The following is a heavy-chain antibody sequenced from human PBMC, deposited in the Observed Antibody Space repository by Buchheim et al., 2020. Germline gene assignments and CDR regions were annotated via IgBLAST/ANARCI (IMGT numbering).Heavy chain of an antibody. CDR2: INPNGGGT. CDR1: GYTFSGYY. V-gene: IGHV1-2*02. J-gene: IGHJ4*02. CDR3: ARGQWELAY. Sequence: QVQLVQSGAEVKKPGASVRVSCKASGYTFSGYYIHWVRQAPGQGLEWMGWINPNGGGTHSAQRFQGRVTMTRDTYISTAYMDLSGLRSDDTAIYFCARGQWELAYWGQGTL. D-gene: IGHD1-26*01.